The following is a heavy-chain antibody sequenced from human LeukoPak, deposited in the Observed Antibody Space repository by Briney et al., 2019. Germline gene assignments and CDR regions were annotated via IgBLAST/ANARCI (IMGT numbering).Heavy chain of an antibody. D-gene: IGHD5-18*01. V-gene: IGHV1-18*04. CDR1: GYTFTGYY. Sequence: ASVKVSCKASGYTFTGYYMHWVRQAPGQGLEWMGWISGYNGNTKYAHKVQGRVTMTTDTSTGTAYMELRSLRSDDTAVYYCARAYSYGSDYYYGMDVWGQGTTVTGAS. CDR2: ISGYNGNT. CDR3: ARAYSYGSDYYYGMDV. J-gene: IGHJ6*02.